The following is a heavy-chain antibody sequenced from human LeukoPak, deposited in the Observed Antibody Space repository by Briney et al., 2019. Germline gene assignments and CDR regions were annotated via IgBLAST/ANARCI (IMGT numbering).Heavy chain of an antibody. Sequence: PSETLSLTCTLSGGSLSSYYRSWIRQPPGKGLEWIGYIYYSGSTNYNPSLKSRITILVDTSKNQFSLKLSSVTAADTAVYYCARDPGYCSGGTCYGNFDYWGQGTLVTVSS. D-gene: IGHD2-15*01. J-gene: IGHJ4*02. CDR2: IYYSGST. CDR3: ARDPGYCSGGTCYGNFDY. CDR1: GGSLSSYY. V-gene: IGHV4-59*01.